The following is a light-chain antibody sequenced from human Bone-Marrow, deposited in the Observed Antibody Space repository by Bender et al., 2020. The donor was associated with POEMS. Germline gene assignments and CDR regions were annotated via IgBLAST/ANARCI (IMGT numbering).Light chain of an antibody. V-gene: IGLV2-14*03. J-gene: IGLJ3*02. CDR1: SSDVGDYNY. CDR2: DVR. Sequence: QSVLTQPASVSGSPGQSITISCTGSSSDVGDYNYVYWYQQHPGKAPKLVIYDVRSRPSGVSSRFSGSRSGNTATLTISGLQAEDEADYYCSSRTPSSVLFGGGTKLTVL. CDR3: SSRTPSSVL.